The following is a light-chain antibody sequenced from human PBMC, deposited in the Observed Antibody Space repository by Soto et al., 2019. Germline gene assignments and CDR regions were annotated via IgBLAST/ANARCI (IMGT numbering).Light chain of an antibody. CDR2: KAS. J-gene: IGKJ5*01. CDR3: QQANSFPIS. CDR1: QTIDSW. V-gene: IGKV1-5*03. Sequence: DIQMTQSPSTLSASVGDRVTITFRASQTIDSWLAWYQQRPGKPPNLLIYKASTLASGVPSRFSGSGSGTDFTLTISNLQPEDFATYYCQQANSFPISFGQGTRLEIK.